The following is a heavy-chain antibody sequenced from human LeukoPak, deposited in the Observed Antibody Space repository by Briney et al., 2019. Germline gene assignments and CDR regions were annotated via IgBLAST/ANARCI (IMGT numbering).Heavy chain of an antibody. Sequence: GGSLRLSCAASGFTFSSYGMHWVRQAPGKGLEWVAVISYDGSNKYYADSVKGRFTISRDNSKSTLYLQMNSLRAEDTAVYYCAKVLGGYVPFDYWGQGTLVTVSS. V-gene: IGHV3-30*18. CDR1: GFTFSSYG. CDR2: ISYDGSNK. CDR3: AKVLGGYVPFDY. J-gene: IGHJ4*02. D-gene: IGHD3-22*01.